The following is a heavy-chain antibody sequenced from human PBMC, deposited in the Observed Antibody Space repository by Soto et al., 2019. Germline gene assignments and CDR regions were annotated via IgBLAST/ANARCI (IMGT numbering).Heavy chain of an antibody. CDR3: VKGSRIWYRKIDY. D-gene: IGHD6-13*01. J-gene: IGHJ4*02. CDR1: GFTFRSYD. CDR2: TSGSASRT. Sequence: PGGSLILSCTASGFTFRSYDMNWVRQAPGKGLEWVSATSGSASRTFYADSVKGRFTISRDNSQNTLFLQMNSLRVEDTATYYCVKGSRIWYRKIDYWGQGTPVTVSS. V-gene: IGHV3-23*01.